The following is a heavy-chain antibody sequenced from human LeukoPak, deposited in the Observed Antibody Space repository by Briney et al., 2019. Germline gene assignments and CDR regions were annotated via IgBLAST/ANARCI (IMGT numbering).Heavy chain of an antibody. CDR2: IKSKSDGGTT. D-gene: IGHD2-2*02. Sequence: GGSLRLSCAASGFTFSKAWMSWVRQAPGKGLEWVGRIKSKSDGGTTDYAAPVKGRFTISRDDSKNTLYLHMDSLKTEDTAVYYCTSGGDCRTTSCYTDWGRGTLVTVSS. CDR3: TSGGDCRTTSCYTD. CDR1: GFTFSKAW. J-gene: IGHJ4*02. V-gene: IGHV3-15*01.